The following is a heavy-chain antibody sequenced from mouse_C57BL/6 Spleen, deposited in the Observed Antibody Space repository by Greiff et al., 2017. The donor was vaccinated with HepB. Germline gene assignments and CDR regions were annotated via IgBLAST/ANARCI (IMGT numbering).Heavy chain of an antibody. J-gene: IGHJ2*01. CDR1: GYSITSGYY. CDR2: ISYDGSN. CDR3: ARYDYDVSY. D-gene: IGHD2-4*01. V-gene: IGHV3-6*01. Sequence: DVKLQESGPGLVKPSQSLSLTCSVTGYSITSGYYWNWIRQFPGNKLEWMGYISYDGSNNYNPSLKNRISITRDTSKNQFFLKLNSVTTEDTATYYCARYDYDVSYWGQGTTLTVSS.